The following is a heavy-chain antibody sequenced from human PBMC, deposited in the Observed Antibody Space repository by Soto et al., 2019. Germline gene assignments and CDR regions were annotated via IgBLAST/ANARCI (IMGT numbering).Heavy chain of an antibody. CDR2: LSDSGGIL. CDR3: AKVSSSWYAGFFDL. J-gene: IGHJ4*02. Sequence: SGGSLRLSCTASGFTFSRHAMTWVRQAPGKGLEWVSGLSDSGGILYYADSVKGRFTISRDNSMNTLYLQMNTLRADDTAVYYCAKVSSSWYAGFFDLWGQGTLVTVSS. CDR1: GFTFSRHA. D-gene: IGHD6-13*01. V-gene: IGHV3-23*01.